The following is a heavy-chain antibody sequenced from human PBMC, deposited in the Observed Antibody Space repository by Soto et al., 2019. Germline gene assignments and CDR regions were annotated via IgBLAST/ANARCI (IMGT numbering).Heavy chain of an antibody. CDR3: ARLRVDDFWSGYSNFDY. CDR1: GFTFSSYW. CDR2: IKQDGSEK. Sequence: EVQLVESGGGLVQPGGSLRLSCAASGFTFSSYWMSWVRQAPGKGLEWVANIKQDGSEKYYVDSVKGRFTISRDNAKNSLYLQMNILRAEDTAVYYCARLRVDDFWSGYSNFDYWGQGTLVTVSS. D-gene: IGHD3-3*01. J-gene: IGHJ4*02. V-gene: IGHV3-7*01.